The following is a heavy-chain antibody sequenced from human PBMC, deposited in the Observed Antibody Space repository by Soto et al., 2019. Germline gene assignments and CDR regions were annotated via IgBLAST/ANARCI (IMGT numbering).Heavy chain of an antibody. D-gene: IGHD1-26*01. Sequence: PSETLSLTCAVYGGSFSGYYLSWIRQPPGKGLEWIGEINHSGSTNYNPSLKSRVTISVDTSKNQFSLKLSSVTAADTAVYYCARGPLYSGSYFSVDYWGQGTLVTV. CDR1: GGSFSGYY. CDR3: ARGPLYSGSYFSVDY. CDR2: INHSGST. J-gene: IGHJ4*02. V-gene: IGHV4-34*01.